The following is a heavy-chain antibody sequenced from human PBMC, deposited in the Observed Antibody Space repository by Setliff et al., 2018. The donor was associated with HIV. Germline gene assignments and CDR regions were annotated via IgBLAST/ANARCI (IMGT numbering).Heavy chain of an antibody. J-gene: IGHJ4*02. V-gene: IGHV3-11*03. CDR1: GFTFSDHY. CDR2: ISSSSSYI. D-gene: IGHD5-12*01. CDR3: VRGYDVLIGSPDS. Sequence: PGGSLRLSCAASGFTFSDHYMRWIRQAPGKGLEWVSSISSSSSYIYYADSVKGRFTISRDNAKNSLYRQMNNLRAEDTSFYYCVRGYDVLIGSPDSWGQGTLVTVSS.